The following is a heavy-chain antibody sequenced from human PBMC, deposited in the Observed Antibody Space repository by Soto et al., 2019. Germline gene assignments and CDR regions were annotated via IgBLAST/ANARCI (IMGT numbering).Heavy chain of an antibody. D-gene: IGHD6-19*01. CDR2: IYYSGST. V-gene: IGHV4-59*08. Sequence: SETLSLTCTVSGGSISSYYWSWIRQPPGKVLEWIGYIYYSGSTNYNPSLKSRVTISVDTSKNQFSLKLSSVTAADTAVYYCARLDSSGWYYFDYWGQGTLVTVSS. CDR1: GGSISSYY. CDR3: ARLDSSGWYYFDY. J-gene: IGHJ4*02.